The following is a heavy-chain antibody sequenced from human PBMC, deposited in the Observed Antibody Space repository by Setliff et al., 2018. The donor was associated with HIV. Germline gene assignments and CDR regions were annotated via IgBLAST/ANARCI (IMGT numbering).Heavy chain of an antibody. Sequence: ASVKVFCKISGYTLTAYGLNWVRQAPGQGPEWMGWFTSYNNQAEYAPKFQGRVTMTIDTSTSTAYMELRNLKYDDTAVYYCARGGDPPYYFLGMDVWGQGTTVTVSS. J-gene: IGHJ6*02. CDR1: GYTLTAYG. CDR3: ARGGDPPYYFLGMDV. CDR2: FTSYNNQA. V-gene: IGHV1-18*01. D-gene: IGHD3-10*01.